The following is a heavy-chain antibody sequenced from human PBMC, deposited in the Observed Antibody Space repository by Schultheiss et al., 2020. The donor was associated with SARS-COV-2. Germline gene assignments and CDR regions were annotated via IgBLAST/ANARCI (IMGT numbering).Heavy chain of an antibody. CDR1: GDAITRDFW. D-gene: IGHD1-1*01. V-gene: IGHV4-4*02. CDR2: INHSGST. J-gene: IGHJ4*02. Sequence: SETLSLTCAVSGDAITRDFWWSWVRQPPGKGLEWIGEINHSGSTNYNPSLKSRVTISVDTSKNQFSLKLSSVTAADTAVYYCTRGLDETGYGIDYWGQGNLVTVSS. CDR3: TRGLDETGYGIDY.